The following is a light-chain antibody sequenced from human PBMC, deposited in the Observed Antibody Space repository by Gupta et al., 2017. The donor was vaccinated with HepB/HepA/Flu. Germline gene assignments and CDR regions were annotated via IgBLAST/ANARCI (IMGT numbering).Light chain of an antibody. CDR1: QNIHNY. CDR3: QQSDSTSKW. J-gene: IGKJ1*01. V-gene: IGKV1-39*01. Sequence: DIQMTPSPSSLSASVEDRVTITCRASQNIHNYVNWYQQKPGKAPNLLIYAASNLQSGVPSRFSGSGSGTDFTLTISRLQPEDVATYYCQQSDSTSKWFGHGTKVEIK. CDR2: AAS.